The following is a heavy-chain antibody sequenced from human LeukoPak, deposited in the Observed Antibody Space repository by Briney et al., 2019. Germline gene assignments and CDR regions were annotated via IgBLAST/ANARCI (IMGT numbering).Heavy chain of an antibody. CDR1: GGTFSSYA. Sequence: SVKVSCKASGGTFSSYAISWVRQAPGQGLEWMGGIIPIFGTANYAQKFQGRVTITADESTSTAYMELSSLRSEDTAVYYCARAGHYDILTGYWTYFDYWGQGTLVTVSS. CDR3: ARAGHYDILTGYWTYFDY. J-gene: IGHJ4*02. V-gene: IGHV1-69*01. D-gene: IGHD3-9*01. CDR2: IIPIFGTA.